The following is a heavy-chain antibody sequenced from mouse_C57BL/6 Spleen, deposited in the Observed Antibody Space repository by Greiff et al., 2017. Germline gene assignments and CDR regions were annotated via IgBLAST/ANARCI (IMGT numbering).Heavy chain of an antibody. CDR1: GYTFTDYE. J-gene: IGHJ3*01. CDR3: TRSSSDYIY. D-gene: IGHD3-2*02. V-gene: IGHV1-15*01. Sequence: QVHVKQSGAELVRPGASVTLSCKASGYTFTDYEMHWVRQTPVHGLEWIGAIDPETGGTAYNQKFKGKAILTADKSSSTAYMELRSLTSEDSAVYYCTRSSSDYIYWGQGTLVTVSA. CDR2: IDPETGGT.